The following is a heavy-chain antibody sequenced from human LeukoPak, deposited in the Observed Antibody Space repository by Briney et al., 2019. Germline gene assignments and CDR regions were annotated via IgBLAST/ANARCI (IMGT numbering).Heavy chain of an antibody. Sequence: PGGSLRLSCVASGFTFSTYEMNWVRQAPGKGLEWVSYISSSGSGSTIYYADSVKGRFTISRDNAKNSLYLQMLSLRAEDMALYFCAKGRTPENYGGLDSWGQGTQVTVSS. J-gene: IGHJ4*02. D-gene: IGHD3-16*01. V-gene: IGHV3-48*03. CDR1: GFTFSTYE. CDR2: ISSSGSGSTI. CDR3: AKGRTPENYGGLDS.